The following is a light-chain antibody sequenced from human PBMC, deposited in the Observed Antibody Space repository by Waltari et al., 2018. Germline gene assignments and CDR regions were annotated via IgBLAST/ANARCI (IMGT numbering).Light chain of an antibody. J-gene: IGLJ2*01. CDR2: DVN. CDR3: SSYAGSYTLL. Sequence: QSALTQPRSVSGSPGQSVTISCTGTSSDVGGYNYVAWYQHHPGKAPALMVFDVNKRPSGVPDRFSGSKSGNTASLTISGLRTEDEADYYCSSYAGSYTLLFGGGTKVTVL. V-gene: IGLV2-11*01. CDR1: SSDVGGYNY.